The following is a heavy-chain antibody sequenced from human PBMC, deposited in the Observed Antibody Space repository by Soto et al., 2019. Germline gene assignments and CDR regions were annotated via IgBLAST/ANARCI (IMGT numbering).Heavy chain of an antibody. Sequence: SETLSLTCTVSDGSISSGGYYWSWIRQHPGKGLEWIGYIYYSGSTYYNPSLKSRVTISVDTSKNQFSLKLSSVTAADTAVYYCASGAARRFDYWGQGTLVTVSS. CDR2: IYYSGST. CDR1: DGSISSGGYY. J-gene: IGHJ4*02. CDR3: ASGAARRFDY. V-gene: IGHV4-31*03. D-gene: IGHD6-6*01.